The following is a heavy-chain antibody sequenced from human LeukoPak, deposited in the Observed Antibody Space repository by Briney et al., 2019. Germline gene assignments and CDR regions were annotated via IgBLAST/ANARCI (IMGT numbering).Heavy chain of an antibody. Sequence: PSETLSLTCTVSGGSICSYYWSWIRQPAGKGLEWIGRIYTSGSTNYNPSLKSRVTISVDTSKNQFSLKLSSVTAADTAVYYCARGERILLADIVLMVYAIGGAFDTWGQGTMVTVSS. CDR1: GGSICSYY. CDR3: ARGERILLADIVLMVYAIGGAFDT. CDR2: IYTSGST. J-gene: IGHJ3*02. D-gene: IGHD2-8*01. V-gene: IGHV4-4*07.